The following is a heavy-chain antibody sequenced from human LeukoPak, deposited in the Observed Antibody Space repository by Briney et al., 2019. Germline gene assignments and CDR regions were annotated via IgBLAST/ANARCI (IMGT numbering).Heavy chain of an antibody. J-gene: IGHJ4*02. V-gene: IGHV4-59*12. CDR3: ARDTPGYCTNGVCADY. CDR1: GGSISSYY. CDR2: IYYSGST. D-gene: IGHD2-8*01. Sequence: SETLSLTCTVSGGSISSYYWSWIRQPPGKGLEWIGYIYYSGSTNYNPSLKSRITISMDTSKNQFSLKLSSVTAADTAVYYCARDTPGYCTNGVCADYWGQGTLVTVSS.